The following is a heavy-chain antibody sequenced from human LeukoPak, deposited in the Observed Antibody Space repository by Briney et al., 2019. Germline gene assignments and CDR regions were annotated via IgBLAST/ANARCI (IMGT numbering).Heavy chain of an antibody. V-gene: IGHV3-30*03. CDR3: AREGLGPSFSAWFDP. Sequence: PGGSLRLSCAASGFTFSNYGMHWVRQAPGKGLEWVIVVSNDGGTKYYSDSVKGRFTISRDNSENTLYLQMNSLRTEDTAVYYCAREGLGPSFSAWFDPWGRGTLVTVSS. J-gene: IGHJ5*02. CDR2: VSNDGGTK. CDR1: GFTFSNYG. D-gene: IGHD3/OR15-3a*01.